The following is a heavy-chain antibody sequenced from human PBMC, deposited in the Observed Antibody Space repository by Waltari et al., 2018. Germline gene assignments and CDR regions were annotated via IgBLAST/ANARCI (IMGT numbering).Heavy chain of an antibody. V-gene: IGHV4-59*11. CDR1: GRSISSHY. CDR3: AREAGSGAIDY. D-gene: IGHD6-19*01. J-gene: IGHJ4*02. CDR2: IYYSGST. Sequence: QVQLQESGPGLVQPSETLSLTCTVSGRSISSHYWSWIRQPPGKGLEWIGYIYYSGSTNYNPSLKSRVTISVDTSKNQFSLKLSSVTAADTAVYYCAREAGSGAIDYWGQGTLVTVSS.